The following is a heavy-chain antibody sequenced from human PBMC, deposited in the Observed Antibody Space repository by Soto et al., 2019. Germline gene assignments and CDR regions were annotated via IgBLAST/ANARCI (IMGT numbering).Heavy chain of an antibody. CDR2: IRSRASGGTT. CDR3: AKVDRDSSYYRFNGLDV. CDR1: GFRFGDYA. D-gene: IGHD3-10*01. J-gene: IGHJ6*02. Sequence: HPGGSLRLSCTCSGFRFGDYALSWVRQAPGKGLEWIGLIRSRASGGTTEYATSVAYRFSISRDDSRGVAYLQMHSLQTEDTGVYFCAKVDRDSSYYRFNGLDVWGQGTTVTVSS. V-gene: IGHV3-49*04.